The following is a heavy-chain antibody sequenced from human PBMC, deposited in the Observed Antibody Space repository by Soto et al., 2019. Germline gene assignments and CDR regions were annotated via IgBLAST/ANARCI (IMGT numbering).Heavy chain of an antibody. J-gene: IGHJ6*02. Sequence: QVQLVESGGGVVQPGRSLRLSCTNSGFTFSSYGMYWVRQAPGKGLEWVAVISYDGSNKYYADSVKGRFTISRDTSKNTLYLQMTGLRVADTAMYYCAGAPSEYSEDNPCSPHTDVWGQSTTVTVTS. CDR3: AGAPSEYSEDNPCSPHTDV. D-gene: IGHD5-12*01. CDR1: GFTFSSYG. CDR2: ISYDGSNK. V-gene: IGHV3-30*03.